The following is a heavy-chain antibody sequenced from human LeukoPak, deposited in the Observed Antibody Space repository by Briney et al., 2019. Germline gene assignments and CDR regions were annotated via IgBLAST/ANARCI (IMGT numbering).Heavy chain of an antibody. D-gene: IGHD3-10*01. CDR2: ISSSSSYI. Sequence: GGSLRLSCAASGLTFSSYSMNWVRQAPGKGLEWVSSISSSSSYIYYADSVKGRFTISRDNAKNSLYLQMNSLKAEDTAIYYCAKESSLLRGPTVIYYFDFWGQGTLVTVSS. CDR3: AKESSLLRGPTVIYYFDF. J-gene: IGHJ4*02. CDR1: GLTFSSYS. V-gene: IGHV3-21*04.